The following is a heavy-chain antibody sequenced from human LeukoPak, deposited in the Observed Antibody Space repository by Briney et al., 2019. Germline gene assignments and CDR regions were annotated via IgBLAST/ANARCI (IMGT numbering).Heavy chain of an antibody. V-gene: IGHV4-39*01. CDR1: GVSISSTSYH. CDR2: IYDSGST. D-gene: IGHD5-18*01. J-gene: IGHJ4*02. CDR3: TRQVLHTAMDY. Sequence: SETLSLTCTVSGVSISSTSYHWDWIRQPPGKGLEWIGSIYDSGSTYYSPSLKSRVTISVDTSKNQFSLKLNSVTAADTAVYYCTRQVLHTAMDYWGQGTLVTVSS.